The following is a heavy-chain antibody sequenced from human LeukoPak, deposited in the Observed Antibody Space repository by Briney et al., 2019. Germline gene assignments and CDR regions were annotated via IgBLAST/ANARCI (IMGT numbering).Heavy chain of an antibody. V-gene: IGHV4-31*03. CDR1: GGSISSGGYY. CDR3: AGSIVLMVYAIGWFDP. J-gene: IGHJ5*02. CDR2: IYHSGST. Sequence: SEALSLTCSVSGGSISSGGYYWNWIRQHPGKGLEWIGYIYHSGSTNYNPSLKSRVTISVDTSKNQFSLKLNSVTAADTAVYYCAGSIVLMVYAIGWFDPWGQGTLVTVSS. D-gene: IGHD2-8*01.